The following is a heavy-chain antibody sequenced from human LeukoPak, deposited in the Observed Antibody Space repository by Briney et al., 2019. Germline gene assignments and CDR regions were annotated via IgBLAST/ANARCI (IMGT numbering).Heavy chain of an antibody. Sequence: GGSLRLSGAASGFTFSRHWGTWVRQAPGRGLEWWPNIKQDGSEKNYVDSVKGRFTISRDNAKNSLYLQMDSLRAEDTAVYYCATPLDYYDRSDSHQGGDWGQGTLVTVSS. CDR1: GFTFSRHW. CDR3: ATPLDYYDRSDSHQGGD. D-gene: IGHD3-22*01. J-gene: IGHJ4*02. V-gene: IGHV3-7*03. CDR2: IKQDGSEK.